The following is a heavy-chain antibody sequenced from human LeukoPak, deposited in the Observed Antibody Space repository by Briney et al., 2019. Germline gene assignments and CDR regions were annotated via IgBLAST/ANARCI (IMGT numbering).Heavy chain of an antibody. CDR2: IYTTGST. Sequence: PSETLSLTCSVSAGSISSGSHYWTWIRQPAGKGLEWIGRIYTTGSTNYNPSLKSRVTISVDTSKKQFSLKLSSVTAADTAFYYCARYIVSYPHDAFDIWGQGTMVTVSS. V-gene: IGHV4-61*02. CDR1: AGSISSGSHY. D-gene: IGHD1-26*01. CDR3: ARYIVSYPHDAFDI. J-gene: IGHJ3*02.